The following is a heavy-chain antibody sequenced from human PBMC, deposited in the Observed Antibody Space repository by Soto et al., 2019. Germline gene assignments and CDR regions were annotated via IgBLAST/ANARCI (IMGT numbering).Heavy chain of an antibody. D-gene: IGHD1-1*01. CDR3: AKGVQVYYYGMDV. V-gene: IGHV3-23*01. CDR1: GFTFSSYA. CDR2: ISGSGGST. Sequence: EVQLLESGGGLVQPGGSLRLSCAASGFTFSSYAMNWVRQAGKGLEWVSAISGSGGSTYYADSVKGRFTIFRDNSKNTLYLQMNSLRAEDTAVYYCAKGVQVYYYGMDVWGQGTTVTVSS. J-gene: IGHJ6*02.